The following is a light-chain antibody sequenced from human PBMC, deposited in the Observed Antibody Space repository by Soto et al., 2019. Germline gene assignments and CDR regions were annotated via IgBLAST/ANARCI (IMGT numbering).Light chain of an antibody. V-gene: IGLV2-23*01. CDR1: SSDVGSYNL. CDR3: CSYAGSSTWV. Sequence: QSALTQPASVSXXPGQSITISCTGTSSDVGSYNLVSWYQQHPGKAPKLMIYEGSKRPSGVSNRFSGSKSGNTASLTISGLQAEDEADYYCCSYAGSSTWVFGGGTKVTVL. J-gene: IGLJ3*02. CDR2: EGS.